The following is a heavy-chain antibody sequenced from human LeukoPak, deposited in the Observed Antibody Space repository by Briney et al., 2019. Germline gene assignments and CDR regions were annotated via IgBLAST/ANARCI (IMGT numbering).Heavy chain of an antibody. J-gene: IGHJ2*01. Sequence: SETLSLTCTVSGGSISSYYWSWIRQPPGKGLEWIGYIYYSGSTNYNPSLKSRVTISVDTSKNQFSLKLSSVTAADAAVYYCARVTRWGFYCYFDLWGRGTLVTVSS. CDR3: ARVTRWGFYCYFDL. CDR2: IYYSGST. D-gene: IGHD3-16*01. CDR1: GGSISSYY. V-gene: IGHV4-59*01.